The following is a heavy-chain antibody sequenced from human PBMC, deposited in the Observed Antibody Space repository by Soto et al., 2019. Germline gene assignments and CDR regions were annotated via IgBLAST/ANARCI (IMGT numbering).Heavy chain of an antibody. CDR2: IYYSGST. CDR1: GGSISGSSYY. J-gene: IGHJ4*02. CDR3: ARSDVWGSYRPYYFDY. V-gene: IGHV4-39*01. Sequence: SETLSLTCTVSGGSISGSSYYWGWIRQPPGKGLEWIGSIYYSGSTYYNPSLKSRVTISVDTSKNQFSLKLSSVTAADTAVYYCARSDVWGSYRPYYFDYWGQGTLVTVSS. D-gene: IGHD3-16*02.